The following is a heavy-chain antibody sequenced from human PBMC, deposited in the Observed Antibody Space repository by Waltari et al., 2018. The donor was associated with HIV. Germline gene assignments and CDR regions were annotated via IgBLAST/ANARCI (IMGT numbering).Heavy chain of an antibody. CDR3: ARHSLTYYYDSSGYSVAFDY. J-gene: IGHJ4*02. D-gene: IGHD3-22*01. CDR2: IYYSGST. V-gene: IGHV4-39*01. Sequence: QLQLQESGPGLVKPSAPLSLTCTVSGGPLSSSIYYLGWLRPPPGKGLEWIGGIYYSGSTYYNPSLKSRVTISVDTSKNQFSLKLSSVTAADTAVYYCARHSLTYYYDSSGYSVAFDYWGQGTLVTVSS. CDR1: GGPLSSSIYY.